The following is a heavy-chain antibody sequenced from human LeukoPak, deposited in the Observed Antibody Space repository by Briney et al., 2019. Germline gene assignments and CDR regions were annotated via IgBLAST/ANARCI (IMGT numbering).Heavy chain of an antibody. CDR2: ISGSGGST. CDR3: AKDWIQSYNYYYYGMDV. V-gene: IGHV3-23*01. Sequence: GGSLRLSCAASGFTFSSYAMSWVRQAPGKGLEWVPAISGSGGSTYYADSVKGRFTISRDNSKNTLYLQMNSLRAEDTAVYYCAKDWIQSYNYYYYGMDVWGQGTTVTVSS. CDR1: GFTFSSYA. D-gene: IGHD5-18*01. J-gene: IGHJ6*02.